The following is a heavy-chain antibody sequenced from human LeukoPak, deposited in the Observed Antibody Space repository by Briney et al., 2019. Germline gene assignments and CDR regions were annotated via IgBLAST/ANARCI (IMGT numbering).Heavy chain of an antibody. J-gene: IGHJ6*03. Sequence: GGSLRLSCAASGFTFSSYAMSWVRQAPGKGLEWVSVIYSGGSTYYADSVKGRFTISRDNSKNTLYLQMNSLRAEDTAVYYCARGNFWSGPYYYYFYMDVWGKGATVTVSS. D-gene: IGHD3-3*01. CDR3: ARGNFWSGPYYYYFYMDV. CDR2: IYSGGST. V-gene: IGHV3-66*01. CDR1: GFTFSSYA.